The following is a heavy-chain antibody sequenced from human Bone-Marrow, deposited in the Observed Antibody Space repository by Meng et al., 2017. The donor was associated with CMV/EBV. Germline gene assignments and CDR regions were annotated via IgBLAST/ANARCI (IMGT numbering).Heavy chain of an antibody. J-gene: IGHJ4*02. CDR3: ASSRFGIAAAGTRN. Sequence: GGSLRLSCAGSGFSFDDYAMHWVRQAPGKGLEWVSGISWNSGSIAYAGSVKGRFTISRDNAKNSLYLQMNSLRAEDTAVYYCASSRFGIAAAGTRNWGQGTLVTVSS. V-gene: IGHV3-9*01. D-gene: IGHD6-13*01. CDR1: GFSFDDYA. CDR2: ISWNSGSI.